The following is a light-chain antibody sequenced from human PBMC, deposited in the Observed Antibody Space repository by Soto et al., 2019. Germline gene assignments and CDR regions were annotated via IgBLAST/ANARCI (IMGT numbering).Light chain of an antibody. CDR1: SSDVGGYNY. CDR2: EVS. J-gene: IGLJ1*01. Sequence: QSALTQPASVSRSPGQSITISCTGTSSDVGGYNYVSWYQQHPGKAPKLMIYEVSNRPSGVSNRFSGSKSGNTASLTISGLQAEDEADYYCSSYTGSSTLYVFGTGTKVTVL. CDR3: SSYTGSSTLYV. V-gene: IGLV2-14*01.